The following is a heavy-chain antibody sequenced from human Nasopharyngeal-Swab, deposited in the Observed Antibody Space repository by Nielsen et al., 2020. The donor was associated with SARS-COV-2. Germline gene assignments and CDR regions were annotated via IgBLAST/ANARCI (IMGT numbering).Heavy chain of an antibody. D-gene: IGHD2-2*01. CDR3: ARGIVVVPAAYTRYFDY. J-gene: IGHJ4*02. V-gene: IGHV4-34*01. CDR2: INHSGST. Sequence: SETLSLTCAVYGGSFSGYYWSWIRQPPGKGLEWIGEINHSGSTNYNPSLKSRVTISVDTSKNQFSLKLSSVTAAGTAVYYCARGIVVVPAAYTRYFDYWGQGTLVTVSS. CDR1: GGSFSGYY.